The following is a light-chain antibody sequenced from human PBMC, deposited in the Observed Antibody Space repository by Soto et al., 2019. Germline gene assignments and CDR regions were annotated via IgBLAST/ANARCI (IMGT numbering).Light chain of an antibody. CDR1: QATTSS. Sequence: DIQLTQSPSFLSAPVGDRVTITCRASQATTSSLAWYQQKPGKAPQLLIYGATTLQSGVPSRFSGSGSGTEFTLTVSSLQPEDFATYYCQQLSSYPITFGQGTRLEI. CDR3: QQLSSYPIT. V-gene: IGKV1-9*01. J-gene: IGKJ5*01. CDR2: GAT.